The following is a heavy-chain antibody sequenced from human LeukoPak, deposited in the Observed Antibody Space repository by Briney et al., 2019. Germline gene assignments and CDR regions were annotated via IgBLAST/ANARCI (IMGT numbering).Heavy chain of an antibody. CDR3: AREGDGYESPRRYYYMDV. D-gene: IGHD5-24*01. CDR2: IYHSGKT. J-gene: IGHJ6*03. CDR1: GYSISGGYY. V-gene: IGHV4-38-2*02. Sequence: SETLSLTCTVSGYSISGGYYWGWIRQPPGKGLEWIGSIYHSGKTYYNPSLKSRVTISVDTSKNQFSLKLSSVTAADTAVYYCAREGDGYESPRRYYYMDVWGKGTTVTISS.